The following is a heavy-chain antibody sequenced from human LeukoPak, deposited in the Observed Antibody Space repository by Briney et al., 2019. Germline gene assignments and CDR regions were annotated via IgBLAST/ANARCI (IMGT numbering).Heavy chain of an antibody. D-gene: IGHD4-11*01. CDR1: GYTFTNSW. V-gene: IGHV5-51*01. Sequence: GESLKISCKGSGYTFTNSWIGWVRQMPGKGLEWMGVIYPGDSDTRYRPSFQGQVTVSADKSSSPAYLQWSSLKASDTAMYYCARHEQGVTVTVDYWGQGTLVTVSS. CDR2: IYPGDSDT. CDR3: ARHEQGVTVTVDY. J-gene: IGHJ4*02.